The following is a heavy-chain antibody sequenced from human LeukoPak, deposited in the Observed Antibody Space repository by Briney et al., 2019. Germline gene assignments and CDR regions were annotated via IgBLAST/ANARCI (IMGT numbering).Heavy chain of an antibody. V-gene: IGHV3-23*01. D-gene: IGHD3-22*01. CDR1: GFRFSKFA. CDR3: AKAANYYDSSGYLIPFDY. Sequence: PGGSLRVSCAASGFRFSKFAMSWVRQAPGKGLHWVASISGSDGTTYYPESVKGRFTISRDNSKIILYLDLNSLTVEDTAVYFCAKAANYYDSSGYLIPFDYWGQGILVTVAS. J-gene: IGHJ4*02. CDR2: ISGSDGTT.